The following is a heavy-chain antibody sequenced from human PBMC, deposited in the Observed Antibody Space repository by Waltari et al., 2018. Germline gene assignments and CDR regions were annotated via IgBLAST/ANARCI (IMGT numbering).Heavy chain of an antibody. J-gene: IGHJ4*02. Sequence: QVQLVQSGAEVKKPGASVKVSCKVSGYTLTELSMPWVRKAPGKGLEWMGGFDPEDGETIYAQKFQGRVTMTEDTSTDTAYMELSSLRSEDTAVYYCATAGIVGATTLFYFDYWGQGTLVTVSS. V-gene: IGHV1-24*01. CDR1: GYTLTELS. CDR3: ATAGIVGATTLFYFDY. D-gene: IGHD1-26*01. CDR2: FDPEDGET.